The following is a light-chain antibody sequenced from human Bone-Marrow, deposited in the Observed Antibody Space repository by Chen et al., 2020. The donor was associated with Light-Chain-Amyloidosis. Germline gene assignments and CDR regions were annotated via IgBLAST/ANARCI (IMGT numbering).Light chain of an antibody. CDR1: SRDVGGDNH. CDR2: EVT. V-gene: IGLV2-14*01. CDR3: SSYTIPNTLV. J-gene: IGLJ1*01. Sequence: QAALTQPASVSGSSGQSITISCTGTSRDVGGDNHVSWYQQHPDKAPKLMIYEVTNRPSWVPDRFSGSKSDNTASLTISGLQTEDEADYFCSSYTIPNTLVFGSGTRVTVL.